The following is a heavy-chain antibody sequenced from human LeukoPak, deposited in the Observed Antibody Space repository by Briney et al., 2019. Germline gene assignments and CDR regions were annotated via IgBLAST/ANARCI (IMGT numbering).Heavy chain of an antibody. Sequence: SETLSLTCAVYGGSFSSYYWSWIRQPPGKGLEWIGEINHSGSINYNPSLKSRVTISLDTSKNQFSLKLSSVTAADTAVYYCARGRVSSSTWYSTYYYFFYMDFWGKGTTVTVSS. J-gene: IGHJ6*03. D-gene: IGHD4-11*01. CDR2: INHSGSI. CDR3: ARGRVSSSTWYSTYYYFFYMDF. V-gene: IGHV4-34*01. CDR1: GGSFSSYY.